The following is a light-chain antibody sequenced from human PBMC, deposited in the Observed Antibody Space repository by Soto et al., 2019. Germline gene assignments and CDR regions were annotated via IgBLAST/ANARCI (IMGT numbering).Light chain of an antibody. V-gene: IGKV3-15*01. Sequence: EIVMTQSPATLSVSPGERATLSCRASQSVSSNLAWYQQKRGQAPRLLIYGASTRATGIPARFSGSGYGTEFTLTISSLQSEDFAVYYCQQYNNWPPRYTFGQRTKLEIK. J-gene: IGKJ2*01. CDR2: GAS. CDR3: QQYNNWPPRYT. CDR1: QSVSSN.